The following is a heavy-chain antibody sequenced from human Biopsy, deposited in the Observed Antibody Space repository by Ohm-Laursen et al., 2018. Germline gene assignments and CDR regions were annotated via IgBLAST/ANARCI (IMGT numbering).Heavy chain of an antibody. Sequence: ASVKASCKASGSTFTDYSLHWVRQAPGQGLEWMGWVNPNSGATNYAQKFQGRVTMTSDTSISTAYIELRKLISDDTAVYFRARDRMVTIITLVRADTFDIWGQGTLVSVSS. CDR3: ARDRMVTIITLVRADTFDI. J-gene: IGHJ3*02. V-gene: IGHV1-2*02. CDR1: GSTFTDYS. D-gene: IGHD3-10*01. CDR2: VNPNSGAT.